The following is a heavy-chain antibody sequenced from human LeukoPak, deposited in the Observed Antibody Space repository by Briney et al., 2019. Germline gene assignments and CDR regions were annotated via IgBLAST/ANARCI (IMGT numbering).Heavy chain of an antibody. J-gene: IGHJ4*02. D-gene: IGHD3-9*01. CDR1: GGSISSYH. CDR2: IYYSGST. CDR3: ASMPEDYDILTGYFDY. Sequence: SETLSLTCTVSGGSISSYHWSWIRQPPGKGLEGIGFIYYSGSTNYNPSLKSRVTISVDTSKNQFSLKLSSVTAADMAVYYCASMPEDYDILTGYFDYWGQGTLVTVSS. V-gene: IGHV4-59*08.